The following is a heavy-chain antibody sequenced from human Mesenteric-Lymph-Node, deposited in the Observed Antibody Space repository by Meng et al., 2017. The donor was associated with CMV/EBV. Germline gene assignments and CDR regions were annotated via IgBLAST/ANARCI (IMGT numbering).Heavy chain of an antibody. J-gene: IGHJ4*02. CDR3: ASHQRWLKSEGGFNY. Sequence: ALLQPVADAVLPPPAPRSPSAAACGGAFSGNSASIMRQPPGKGLDWIGESTHCGSTNYNPSLKSRVTISVDTPENHFSLKLSSVTAAATAVYYCASHQRWLKSEGGFNYWGQGTLVTVSS. V-gene: IGHV4-34*01. D-gene: IGHD4-23*01. CDR2: STHCGST. CDR1: GGAFSGNS.